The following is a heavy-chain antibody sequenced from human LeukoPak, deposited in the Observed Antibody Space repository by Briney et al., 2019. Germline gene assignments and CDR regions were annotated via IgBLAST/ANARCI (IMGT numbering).Heavy chain of an antibody. CDR2: INYGGDT. V-gene: IGHV4-34*01. CDR3: ARGLGWKVTPMGLFYMDV. D-gene: IGHD1-1*01. Sequence: SETLSLTCGVDGGSFSGYDWSWVRQPLGKGLEWIGEINYGGDTNYNPSLKSRVTISVDTSKNQFSLKVRSVTAADTAVYFCARGLGWKVTPMGLFYMDVWGEGATVTVSS. CDR1: GGSFSGYD. J-gene: IGHJ6*03.